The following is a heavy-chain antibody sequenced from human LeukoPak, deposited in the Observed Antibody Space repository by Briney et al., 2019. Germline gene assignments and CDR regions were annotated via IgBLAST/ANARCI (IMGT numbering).Heavy chain of an antibody. D-gene: IGHD6-19*01. Sequence: PSQTPSLTCTVSGGSISSYYWNWIRQAPGKGLEWIGYIHYSGSTNHNSYLKSRVTISVDTSKNQYSLKLSSVTAADTAVYYCARDGVAGGFDYWGQGTLVTVSS. CDR3: ARDGVAGGFDY. CDR1: GGSISSYY. V-gene: IGHV4-59*01. J-gene: IGHJ4*02. CDR2: IHYSGST.